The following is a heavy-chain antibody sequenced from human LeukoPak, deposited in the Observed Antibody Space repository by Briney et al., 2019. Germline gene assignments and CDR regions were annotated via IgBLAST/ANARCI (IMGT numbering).Heavy chain of an antibody. V-gene: IGHV1-2*02. Sequence: GASVKVSRKASGYTFTDYYTHWVRQAPGQGLEWMGWVNPNNGGTNYAQKFQGRVTMTTDTSISTAYMELSSLTSDDTAVYYCARVAPGYSSTWYDYWGQGTLVTVSS. J-gene: IGHJ5*01. CDR3: ARVAPGYSSTWYDY. CDR1: GYTFTDYY. D-gene: IGHD6-13*01. CDR2: VNPNNGGT.